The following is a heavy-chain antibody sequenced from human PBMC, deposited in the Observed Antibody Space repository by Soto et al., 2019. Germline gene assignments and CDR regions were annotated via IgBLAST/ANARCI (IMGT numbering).Heavy chain of an antibody. CDR2: INAGNGNT. D-gene: IGHD4-17*01. Sequence: ASVKVSCKASGYTFTSYAMHWVRQAPGQRLEWMGWINAGNGNTKYSQKFQGRVTITRDTSASTAYMELSSPRSEDTAVYYCARDLGSYGDYYYYMDVWGKGTKVTVSS. J-gene: IGHJ6*03. CDR3: ARDLGSYGDYYYYMDV. V-gene: IGHV1-3*01. CDR1: GYTFTSYA.